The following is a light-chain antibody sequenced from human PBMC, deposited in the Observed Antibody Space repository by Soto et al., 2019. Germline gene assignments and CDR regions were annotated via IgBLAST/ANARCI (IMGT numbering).Light chain of an antibody. CDR1: QSLLHNNGYNY. CDR2: LGS. V-gene: IGKV2-28*01. Sequence: DIVMTQSPLSLPVTPGEPASISCRSSQSLLHNNGYNYLDWYLQKPGQSPQLLIYLGSNRAAGVPDRFSGSGSGTDFTLKISRVKAEDVGVYYCMQALQTPRTFGQGTKVEIK. CDR3: MQALQTPRT. J-gene: IGKJ1*01.